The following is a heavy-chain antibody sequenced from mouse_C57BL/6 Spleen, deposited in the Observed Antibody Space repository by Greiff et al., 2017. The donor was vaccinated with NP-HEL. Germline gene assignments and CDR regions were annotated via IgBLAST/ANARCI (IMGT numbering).Heavy chain of an antibody. CDR1: GYTFTSYW. V-gene: IGHV1-53*01. CDR3: ARWGANWDDWFAY. J-gene: IGHJ3*01. CDR2: INPSNGGT. D-gene: IGHD4-1*01. Sequence: VQLQQPGTELVKPGASVKLSCKASGYTFTSYWMHWVKQRPGQGLEWIGNINPSNGGTNYNEKFKSKATLTVDKSSSTAYMQLSSLTSEDSAVYYCARWGANWDDWFAYWGQGTLVTVSA.